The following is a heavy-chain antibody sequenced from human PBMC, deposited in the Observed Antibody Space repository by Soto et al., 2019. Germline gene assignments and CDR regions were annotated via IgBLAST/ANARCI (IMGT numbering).Heavy chain of an antibody. V-gene: IGHV3-23*01. CDR3: AKGMYYYDSSGYRLFDY. D-gene: IGHD3-22*01. CDR1: GFTFRNFA. Sequence: LRLSCAASGFTFRNFAMNWVRQAPGKGLEWVSGISVSGGTTYYADSVRGRFTVSRDNSKNSVFLQMNSLRAEDTAVYFCAKGMYYYDSSGYRLFDYWGQGTLVTVSS. CDR2: ISVSGGTT. J-gene: IGHJ4*02.